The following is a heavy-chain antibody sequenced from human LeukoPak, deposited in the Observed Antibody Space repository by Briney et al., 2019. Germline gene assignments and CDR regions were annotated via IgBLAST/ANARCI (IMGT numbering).Heavy chain of an antibody. CDR1: GGTFSSYA. J-gene: IGHJ4*02. CDR2: IIPIFGTA. V-gene: IGHV1-69*13. Sequence: SVKVSCKASGGTFSSYAISWVRQAPGQGLEWMGGIIPIFGTANYAQKFQGRVTITADESTSTAYMELSSLRSEGTAVYYCARGENYYDSSGFGPYFDYWGQGTLVTVSS. CDR3: ARGENYYDSSGFGPYFDY. D-gene: IGHD3-22*01.